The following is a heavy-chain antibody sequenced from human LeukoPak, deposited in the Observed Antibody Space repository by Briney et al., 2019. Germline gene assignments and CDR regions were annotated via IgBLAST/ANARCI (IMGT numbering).Heavy chain of an antibody. V-gene: IGHV1-2*02. CDR1: GYTFTAYS. CDR3: ARDPGGYSYGYVY. J-gene: IGHJ4*02. CDR2: IKPNSGVT. D-gene: IGHD5-18*01. Sequence: GASVKVSCKASGYTFTAYSMHWVRQAPGQGLEWMGWIKPNSGVTNYAQRFQARVTMTSDMSISTAYMELNSLTSDDTAVYYCARDPGGYSYGYVYWGRGTLVTVSS.